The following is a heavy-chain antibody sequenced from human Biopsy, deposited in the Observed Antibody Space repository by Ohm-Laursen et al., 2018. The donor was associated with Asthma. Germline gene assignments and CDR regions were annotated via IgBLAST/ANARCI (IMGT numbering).Heavy chain of an antibody. CDR3: ARIPRRSGSYFVDY. CDR2: IHHSGTS. D-gene: IGHD3-22*01. Sequence: TLSLTCTVSGDSITSGGCCWNWIRQHPGKGLEWIGYIHHSGTSYFNPSLKSRVSFSRDTSKNHFSLRLSSVTAADTAMYYCARIPRRSGSYFVDYWGQGTLVTVSS. V-gene: IGHV4-31*03. CDR1: GDSITSGGCC. J-gene: IGHJ4*02.